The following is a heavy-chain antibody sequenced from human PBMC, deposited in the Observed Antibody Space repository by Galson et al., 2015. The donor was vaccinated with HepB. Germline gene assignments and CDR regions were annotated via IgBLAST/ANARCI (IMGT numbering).Heavy chain of an antibody. Sequence: SLRLSCAASGFTFSSYWMTWVRQAPGKGLEWVANIRQDGSEKYYVDSVWGRFTISRDNAKNSLYLQMNSLGAEDTAVYYCARDGMRGGDLDYWGQGTLVTVSS. J-gene: IGHJ4*02. CDR2: IRQDGSEK. CDR1: GFTFSSYW. CDR3: ARDGMRGGDLDY. D-gene: IGHD2-21*02. V-gene: IGHV3-7*01.